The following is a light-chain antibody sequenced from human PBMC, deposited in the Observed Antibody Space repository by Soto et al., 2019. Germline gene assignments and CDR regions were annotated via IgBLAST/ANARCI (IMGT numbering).Light chain of an antibody. V-gene: IGKV3-20*01. CDR3: QQYGSSPPVT. CDR1: QSVIPY. Sequence: EIVLTQSPGTLSLSPGERATLSCRASQSVIPYFAWYQHKPGQAPRLLIYGASSRATGIPDRFSCSVSGTDFTLAISRLEPEDFAVYYCQQYGSSPPVTFGPGTKVDIK. J-gene: IGKJ3*01. CDR2: GAS.